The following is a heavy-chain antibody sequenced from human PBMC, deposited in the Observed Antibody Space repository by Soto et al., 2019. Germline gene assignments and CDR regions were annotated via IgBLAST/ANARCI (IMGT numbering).Heavy chain of an antibody. CDR2: INHSGST. J-gene: IGHJ4*02. V-gene: IGHV4-34*01. CDR3: ARGYCSSTSCSVVAAPPSDFDY. CDR1: GGSFSGYY. D-gene: IGHD2-2*01. Sequence: SETLSLTCAVYGGSFSGYYWSWIRQPPGKGLEWIGEINHSGSTNYNPSLKSRVTISVDTSKNQFSLKLSSVTAADTAVYYCARGYCSSTSCSVVAAPPSDFDYWGQRTLVTVSS.